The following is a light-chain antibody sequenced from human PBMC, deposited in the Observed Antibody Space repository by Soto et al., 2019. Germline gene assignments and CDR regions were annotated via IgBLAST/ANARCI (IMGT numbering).Light chain of an antibody. V-gene: IGKV1-27*01. CDR1: QGIINY. Sequence: DIQMTQSPSSLSASVGDRVTITCRASQGIINYLAWYQQKPGKAPKLLIYAASTLQSGVTSRFSGSGSVTDFTLTISGLQPEDVATYYCQKYNSAPLSFGGGTKVEIK. J-gene: IGKJ4*01. CDR2: AAS. CDR3: QKYNSAPLS.